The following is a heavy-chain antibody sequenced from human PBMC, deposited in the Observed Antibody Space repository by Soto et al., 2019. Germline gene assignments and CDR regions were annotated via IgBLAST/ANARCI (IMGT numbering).Heavy chain of an antibody. CDR2: IDWDDDK. CDR3: ARSLLYCISFSYTTTSDFYTMDV. J-gene: IGHJ6*01. D-gene: IGHD2-2*01. V-gene: IGHV2-70*11. CDR1: SFAVCPWRKC. Sequence: FFSFAVCPWRKCMGWIRQPPGKALEWPARIDWDDDKYCSTSLKTRLTISKDTSKNQVVLTMTNMDPVDTATYYCARSLLYCISFSYTTTSDFYTMDV.